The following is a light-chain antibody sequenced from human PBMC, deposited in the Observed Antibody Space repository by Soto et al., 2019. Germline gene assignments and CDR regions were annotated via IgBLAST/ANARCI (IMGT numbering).Light chain of an antibody. CDR2: GAS. CDR3: QQTHSTPPT. CDR1: QNLDRY. Sequence: DIHMTQSPSSLSASVGDSVTTTCRPSQNLDRYSHWYQHIPRKAPKLLIYGASNLQSAVPSRFTGSGSRTHFTLTISSLHPEDSATYYCQQTHSTPPTFGGGTKVDIK. J-gene: IGKJ4*01. V-gene: IGKV1-39*01.